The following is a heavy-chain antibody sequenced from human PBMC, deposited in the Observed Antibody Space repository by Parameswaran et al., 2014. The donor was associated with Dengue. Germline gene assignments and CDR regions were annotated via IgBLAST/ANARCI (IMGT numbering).Heavy chain of an antibody. V-gene: IGHV4-39*07. J-gene: IGHJ5*02. D-gene: IGHD3-22*01. CDR3: ARDLTTSNYDSSGYPNWFDP. Sequence: WIRQPPGKGLEWIGSIYYSGSTYYNPSLKSRVTISVDTSKNQFSLKLSSVTAADTAVYYCARDLTTSNYDSSGYPNWFDPWGQGTLVTVSS. CDR2: IYYSGST.